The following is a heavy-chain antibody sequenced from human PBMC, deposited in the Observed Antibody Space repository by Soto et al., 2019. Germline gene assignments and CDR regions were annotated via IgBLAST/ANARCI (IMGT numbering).Heavy chain of an antibody. Sequence: GASVKVSCKASGGTFSSYAISWVRQAPGQGLEWMGGIIPIFGTANYAQKFQGRVTITADESTSTAYMELSSLRSEDTAVYYCATLYRFGELYLDYWGQGTLVTVSS. J-gene: IGHJ4*02. V-gene: IGHV1-69*13. D-gene: IGHD3-10*01. CDR2: IIPIFGTA. CDR1: GGTFSSYA. CDR3: ATLYRFGELYLDY.